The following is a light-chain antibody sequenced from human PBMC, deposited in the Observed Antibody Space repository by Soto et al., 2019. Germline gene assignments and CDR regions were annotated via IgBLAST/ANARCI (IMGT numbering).Light chain of an antibody. CDR1: RSVSDN. CDR2: RAS. CDR3: QLYGNSPP. J-gene: IGKJ5*01. V-gene: IGKV3-15*01. Sequence: EVLMTQSPDTLYVSPGERVTLSCRASRSVSDNLAWYQQKPGQGPRLLVYRASTRTLGIPARFSGSASGTDFTLTINRLEPEDFAVYYCQLYGNSPPFGQGTRLEIK.